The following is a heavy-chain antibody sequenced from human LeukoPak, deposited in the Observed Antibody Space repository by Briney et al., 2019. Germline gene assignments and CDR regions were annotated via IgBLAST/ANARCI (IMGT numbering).Heavy chain of an antibody. Sequence: NSSETLSLTCTVSAYSISSGYYWGWIRQPPGKGLEWIGSIYYSGSTYYNPSLKSRVTISVDTSKNQFSLKLSSVTAADTAVYYCARDQGFVVVPAAIWFDPWGQGTLVTVSS. D-gene: IGHD2-2*01. J-gene: IGHJ5*02. V-gene: IGHV4-38-2*02. CDR2: IYYSGST. CDR3: ARDQGFVVVPAAIWFDP. CDR1: AYSISSGYY.